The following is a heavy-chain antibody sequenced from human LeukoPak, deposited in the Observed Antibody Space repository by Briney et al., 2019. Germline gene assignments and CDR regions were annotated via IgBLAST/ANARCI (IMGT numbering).Heavy chain of an antibody. Sequence: AGGSLRLSCAASGFTFSNYNMNWVRQAPGKGLEWVSGISASGSSTYYAESVKGRFSISRDNSKSTVSLQVSRLRVEDTAVYYCAKARGYGGTSALDDYWGQGTLVSVSS. J-gene: IGHJ4*02. D-gene: IGHD4-23*01. CDR3: AKARGYGGTSALDDY. CDR1: GFTFSNYN. CDR2: ISASGSST. V-gene: IGHV3-23*01.